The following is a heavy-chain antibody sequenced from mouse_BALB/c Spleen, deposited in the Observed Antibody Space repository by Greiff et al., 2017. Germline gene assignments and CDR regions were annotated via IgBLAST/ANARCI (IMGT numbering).Heavy chain of an antibody. D-gene: IGHD1-1*01. J-gene: IGHJ1*01. Sequence: VMLVESGPGLVAPSQSLSITCTVSGFSLTGYGVNWVRQPPGKGLEWLGMIWGDGSTDYNSALKSRLSISKDNSKSQVFLKMNSLQTDDTARYYCARVYGSSYDWYFDVWGAGTTVTVSS. CDR3: ARVYGSSYDWYFDV. CDR1: GFSLTGYG. V-gene: IGHV2-6-7*01. CDR2: IWGDGST.